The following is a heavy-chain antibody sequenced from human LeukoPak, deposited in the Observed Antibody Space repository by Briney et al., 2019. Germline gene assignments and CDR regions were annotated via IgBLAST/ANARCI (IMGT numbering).Heavy chain of an antibody. CDR1: GGSISSYY. CDR3: ARDGDSGSYQDAFDI. J-gene: IGHJ3*02. V-gene: IGHV4-59*01. D-gene: IGHD1-26*01. CDR2: IYYSGST. Sequence: PSETLSLTCTVSGGSISSYYWSWIRQPPGKGLEWIGDIYYSGSTNYNPSLKSRVTISVDTSKNQFSLKLSSVTAADTAVYYCARDGDSGSYQDAFDIWGQGTMVTVSS.